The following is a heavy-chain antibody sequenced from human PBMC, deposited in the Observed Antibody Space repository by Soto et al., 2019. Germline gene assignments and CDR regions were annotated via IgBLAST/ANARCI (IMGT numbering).Heavy chain of an antibody. J-gene: IGHJ4*02. V-gene: IGHV3-53*01. CDR3: ARDVHCSGGSCYSGNY. CDR2: IYSGGST. D-gene: IGHD2-15*01. CDR1: GFTVSSNY. Sequence: RLSCAASGFTVSSNYMSWVRQAPGRGLEWVSVIYSGGSTYYADSVKGRFTISRDNSKNTLYLQMNSLRAEDTAVYYCARDVHCSGGSCYSGNYWGQGTLVTVSS.